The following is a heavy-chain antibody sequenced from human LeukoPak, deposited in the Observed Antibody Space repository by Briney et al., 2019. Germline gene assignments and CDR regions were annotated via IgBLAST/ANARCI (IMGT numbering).Heavy chain of an antibody. CDR3: ARAGYTISSYRFDY. J-gene: IGHJ4*02. V-gene: IGHV4-4*07. Sequence: SETLSLTCSVSVGSINSYWRSWIRQPPGKGLEFIGRIYTTGMTNYNPSLKSRVSMSVDTSKNQFSLELRSVTAADTAVYFCARAGYTISSYRFDYWGQGALVTVSS. CDR2: IYTTGMT. CDR1: VGSINSYW. D-gene: IGHD3-16*02.